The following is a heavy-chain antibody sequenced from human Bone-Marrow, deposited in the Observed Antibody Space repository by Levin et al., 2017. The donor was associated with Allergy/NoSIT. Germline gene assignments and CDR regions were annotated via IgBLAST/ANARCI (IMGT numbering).Heavy chain of an antibody. J-gene: IGHJ6*02. CDR3: ARAKSSSSWNYADYYGMDV. CDR2: INPKSGDT. V-gene: IGHV1-2*02. CDR1: AYTFIGYY. D-gene: IGHD2-2*01. Sequence: GESLKISCKASAYTFIGYYMHWVRQASGQGLEWMGWINPKSGDTNYGQKFQGRVTLTRDTSISTAFMELSRLRSDDTVVYYCARAKSSSSWNYADYYGMDVWVQGTTVTVSS.